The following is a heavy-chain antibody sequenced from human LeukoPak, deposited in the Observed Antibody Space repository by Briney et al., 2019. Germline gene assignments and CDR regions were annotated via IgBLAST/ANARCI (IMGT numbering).Heavy chain of an antibody. CDR3: ARAGRGSTYYYYYMDV. CDR1: GGSFSGYY. D-gene: IGHD1-26*01. CDR2: INHSGST. Sequence: SETLSLTCAVYGGSFSGYYWSWIRQPPGKGLEWIGEINHSGSTNYNPSLKSRVTISVDTSKNQFSLKLSSVTAAGTAVYYCARAGRGSTYYYYYMDVWGKGTTVTVSS. J-gene: IGHJ6*03. V-gene: IGHV4-34*01.